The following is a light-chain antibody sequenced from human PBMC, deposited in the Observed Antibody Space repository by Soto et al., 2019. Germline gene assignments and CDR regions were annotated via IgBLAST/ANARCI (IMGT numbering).Light chain of an antibody. CDR1: PSVYSN. CDR2: GAS. V-gene: IGKV3-15*01. J-gene: IGKJ1*01. Sequence: EIVLTQSPATLSVSPGEGATLSCRASPSVYSNLAWYQQRPGLAPRLLIYGASTRATGIADRFSGSGSGTEFTLTISSLQSEDFAVYYCQQYNKWPQTFGQGTKVEVK. CDR3: QQYNKWPQT.